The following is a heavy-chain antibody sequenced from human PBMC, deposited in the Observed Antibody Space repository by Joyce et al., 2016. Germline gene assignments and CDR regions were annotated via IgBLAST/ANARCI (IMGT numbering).Heavy chain of an antibody. J-gene: IGHJ6*02. CDR1: GGAFSNFT. Sequence: QVLLVQSGATVKRPGSSLKVSCKSSGGAFSNFTVNWVRQAPGQRRGWMGGVIPFFGGAKYGEHFQGRVTLTADLSTRTAFMELSSLTSADTAVYYCARGGTSSDHFFFYTLDIWGPGTTVIVSS. V-gene: IGHV1-69*12. CDR3: ARGGTSSDHFFFYTLDI. D-gene: IGHD1-14*01. CDR2: VIPFFGGA.